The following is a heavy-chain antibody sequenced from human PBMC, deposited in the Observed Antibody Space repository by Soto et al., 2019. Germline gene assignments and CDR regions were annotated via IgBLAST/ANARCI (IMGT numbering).Heavy chain of an antibody. D-gene: IGHD3-10*01. CDR1: GCSISSYY. CDR3: ATQGFGVLHGLVDV. V-gene: IGHV4-59*08. CDR2: IYYSGST. Sequence: PSETRSLTCTVPGCSISSYYGGWFRQPPGKGLEWIGYIYYSGSTTYHPSLKSRVIISMDSSKNQFSLNLTSVTAADTAVYYCATQGFGVLHGLVDVWGQGTTVTVSS. J-gene: IGHJ6*02.